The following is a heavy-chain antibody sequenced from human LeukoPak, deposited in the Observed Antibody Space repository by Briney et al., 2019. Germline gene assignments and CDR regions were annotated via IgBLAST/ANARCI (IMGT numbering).Heavy chain of an antibody. D-gene: IGHD1-1*01. CDR2: FDPEDGET. CDR3: AVSLTTGGYYGMDV. CDR1: GYTLTELS. J-gene: IGHJ6*02. V-gene: IGHV1-24*01. Sequence: RASVKVSCKVSGYTLTELSLHWVRQAPGKGLEWMGRFDPEDGETIYARKFQGGVTMTEDTSTDTAYMELSSLRSEDTAVYFCAVSLTTGGYYGMDVWGQGTTVTVSS.